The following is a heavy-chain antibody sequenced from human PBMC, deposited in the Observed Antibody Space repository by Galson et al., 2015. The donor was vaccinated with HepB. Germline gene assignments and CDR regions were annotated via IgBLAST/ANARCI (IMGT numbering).Heavy chain of an antibody. CDR1: GGSISSSSYY. D-gene: IGHD2-21*02. J-gene: IGHJ5*02. CDR3: ARGSTSFVVVTASPYLFDP. Sequence: SLTCTVSGGSISSSSYYWGWIRQPPGKGLEWIGSIYYSGSTNYNPSLKSRVTISVDTSKNQFSLKLSSVTAADTAVYYCARGSTSFVVVTASPYLFDPWGQGTLVTVSS. V-gene: IGHV4-39*07. CDR2: IYYSGST.